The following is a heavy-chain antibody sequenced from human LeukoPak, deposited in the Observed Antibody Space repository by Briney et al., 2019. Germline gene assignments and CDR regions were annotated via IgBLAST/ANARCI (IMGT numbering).Heavy chain of an antibody. CDR3: VSSLGGNDN. CDR1: GLIFSDNW. Sequence: GGPLRLSCAASGLIFSDNWMHWVRQAPGKGLVWVSHINKDGSTTNYADSVKGRFTISRDNARNTLYLQMNSLRVEDTAVYYCVSSLGGNDNWGQGTLVSVSS. CDR2: INKDGSTT. V-gene: IGHV3-74*01. J-gene: IGHJ4*02.